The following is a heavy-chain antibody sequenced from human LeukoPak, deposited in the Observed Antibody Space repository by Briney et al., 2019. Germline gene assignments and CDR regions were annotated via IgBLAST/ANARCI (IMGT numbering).Heavy chain of an antibody. J-gene: IGHJ4*02. V-gene: IGHV4-59*01. Sequence: SETLSLTCTVSGGSISSYYWSWIRQPPGKGLEWIGYIYYSGSTNYNPSLKSRVTISVDTSKNQFSLKLSSVTAADTAVYYCAGGGSGSYSYDYWGQGTLVTVSS. CDR2: IYYSGST. D-gene: IGHD3-10*01. CDR1: GGSISSYY. CDR3: AGGGSGSYSYDY.